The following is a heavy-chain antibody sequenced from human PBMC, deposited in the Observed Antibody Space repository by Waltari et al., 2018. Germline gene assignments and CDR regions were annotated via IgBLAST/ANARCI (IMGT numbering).Heavy chain of an antibody. CDR2: IYYSGSN. V-gene: IGHV4-39*01. CDR1: GGSISSSSYY. CDR3: AGGYYDILTGHGDDAVDI. J-gene: IGHJ3*02. D-gene: IGHD3-9*01. Sequence: QLQLQESCPGLLKPSETLSLPCPVSGGSISSSSYYCGWIRQPPGRGLEVIGSIYYSGSNYYNPSLKSRVTISVDTSKNQCSMKRSSVTDADTAVYYCAGGYYDILTGHGDDAVDIWGQGTMVTVSS.